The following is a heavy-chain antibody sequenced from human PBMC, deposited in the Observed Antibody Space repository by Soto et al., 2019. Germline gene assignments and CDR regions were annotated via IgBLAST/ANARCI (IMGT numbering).Heavy chain of an antibody. CDR1: GFSLSSTRMA. CDR3: AHIVVAGLGYYFDY. D-gene: IGHD6-19*01. J-gene: IGHJ4*02. CDR2: IYWDDDK. V-gene: IGHV2-5*02. Sequence: QITLKESGPTLVKPTQTLTLTCTFSGFSLSSTRMAVSWIRQPPGKALEWIALIYWDDDKRYSPFLKSRLTITKDTSKNQVVLTMSNMDPVDTARYYCAHIVVAGLGYYFDYWGQGTLVTVSS.